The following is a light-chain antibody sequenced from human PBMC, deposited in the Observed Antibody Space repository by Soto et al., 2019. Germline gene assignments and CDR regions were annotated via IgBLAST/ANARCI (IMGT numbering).Light chain of an antibody. J-gene: IGKJ3*01. Sequence: EIVLTQSPGTLSLSPGERATLSCRASQSVSSSYLAWYQQKPGQAPRLLIYGASSRATGIPDRFSGSGSGTDFTLTISRLEPEDFPVYYCQQYGSSPFTFGPGTRWIS. CDR1: QSVSSSY. CDR3: QQYGSSPFT. CDR2: GAS. V-gene: IGKV3-20*01.